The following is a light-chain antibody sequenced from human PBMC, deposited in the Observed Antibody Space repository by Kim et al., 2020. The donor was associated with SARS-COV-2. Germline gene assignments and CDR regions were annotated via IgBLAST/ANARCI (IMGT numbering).Light chain of an antibody. Sequence: ASVGDRVTMTCRASQSICSYLNWYEQKPGKAPKLLIYAASSLQSGVPSRFSGSGSGTDFTLTISSLQPVDFATYYCQQSYSTPWTSGQGTKVDIK. CDR3: QQSYSTPWT. J-gene: IGKJ1*01. CDR2: AAS. V-gene: IGKV1-39*01. CDR1: QSICSY.